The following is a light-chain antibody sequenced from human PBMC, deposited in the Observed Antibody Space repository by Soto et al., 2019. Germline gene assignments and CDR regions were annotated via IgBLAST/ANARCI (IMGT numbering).Light chain of an antibody. Sequence: NFMLTQPHSVSESPGKTVIISCTRSSGSIASNYVQWYQQRPGSSTTTVIYEDNQKPSAVLDRFSGSIDSSSNSASLTISXXXXXXXAXYFCQSYDATKQVFGGGTKQTV. CDR2: EDN. CDR3: QSYDATKQV. V-gene: IGLV6-57*01. CDR1: SGSIASNY. J-gene: IGLJ3*02.